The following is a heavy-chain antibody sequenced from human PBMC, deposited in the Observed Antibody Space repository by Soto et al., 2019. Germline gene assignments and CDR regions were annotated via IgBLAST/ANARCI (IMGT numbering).Heavy chain of an antibody. CDR1: GFTFSSYG. V-gene: IGHV3-30*18. Sequence: GGSLRLSCAASGFTFSSYGMHWVRQAPGKGLEWVAVISYDGSNKYYADSVKGRFTISRDNSKNTLYLQMNSLRAEDTAVYYCAKDIHYDFWSGSPLDVWGKGTTVTVSS. CDR3: AKDIHYDFWSGSPLDV. J-gene: IGHJ6*04. CDR2: ISYDGSNK. D-gene: IGHD3-3*01.